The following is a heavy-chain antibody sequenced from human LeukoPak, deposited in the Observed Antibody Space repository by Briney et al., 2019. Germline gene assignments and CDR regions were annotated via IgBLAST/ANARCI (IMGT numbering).Heavy chain of an antibody. CDR3: ARDRGRILSGGYYYYYGMDV. V-gene: IGHV4-61*01. CDR2: IYYSGST. D-gene: IGHD2/OR15-2a*01. J-gene: IGHJ6*02. CDR1: GGSVSSGSYY. Sequence: SETLSLTCTVSGGSVSSGSYYWSWIRQPPGKGLEWIGYIYYSGSTNYNPSLKSRVTISVDTSKNQFSLKLSSVTAADTAVKYSARDRGRILSGGYYYYYGMDVWGQGTTVTVSS.